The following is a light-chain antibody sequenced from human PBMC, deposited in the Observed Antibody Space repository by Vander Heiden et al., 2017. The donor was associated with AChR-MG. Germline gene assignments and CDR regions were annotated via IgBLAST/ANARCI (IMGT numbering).Light chain of an antibody. CDR3: QRHDDGLQWS. V-gene: IGKV1-33*01. Sequence: DIQITHSPSFLSASVGDRVTITCQASQDIRIYLDWYQQKPGKAPKLLIYDASNLETGVPARFSGSGSGTDFSFTISSLEPEDVAVYYCQRHDDGLQWSFGQGTKLEIK. CDR2: DAS. CDR1: QDIRIY. J-gene: IGKJ2*04.